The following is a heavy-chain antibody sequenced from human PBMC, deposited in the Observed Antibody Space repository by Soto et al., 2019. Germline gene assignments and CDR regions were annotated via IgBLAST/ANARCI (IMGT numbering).Heavy chain of an antibody. CDR1: GGSISSGGYF. Sequence: SETLSLTCAVSGGSISSGGYFWSWIRQHPGKGLEWIGFIFYSGSTFYNPSLKSPVTISVDTSKNQFSLKLTSVTAADTAVYYCARGDCSGGSCYYFDYWGQGTLVTVSS. V-gene: IGHV4-31*11. CDR3: ARGDCSGGSCYYFDY. J-gene: IGHJ4*02. CDR2: IFYSGST. D-gene: IGHD2-15*01.